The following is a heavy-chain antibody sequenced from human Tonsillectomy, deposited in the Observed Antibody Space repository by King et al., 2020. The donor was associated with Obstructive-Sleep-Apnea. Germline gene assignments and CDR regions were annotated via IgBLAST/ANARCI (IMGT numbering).Heavy chain of an antibody. D-gene: IGHD6-19*01. CDR2: IRSKAYGGTT. CDR3: AKGTMLAVAGFFDS. CDR1: GFTFGDYA. J-gene: IGHJ4*02. V-gene: IGHV3-49*03. Sequence: VQLVESGGGLVQPGRSLRLSCTASGFTFGDYAMTWFRQAPGKGLEWVGFIRSKAYGGTTEYAASVKGRFTISRDDSKSIAYLQMNSLKTEDTAVYYCAKGTMLAVAGFFDSWGQGTLVTVSS.